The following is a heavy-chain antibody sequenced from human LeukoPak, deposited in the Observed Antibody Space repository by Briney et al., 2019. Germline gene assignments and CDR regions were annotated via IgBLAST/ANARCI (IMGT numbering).Heavy chain of an antibody. CDR2: ISSSSSTI. V-gene: IGHV3-48*01. Sequence: GGSLRLSCAASRFIFSSYNMNWVRQAPGKGLEWVSYISSSSSTIYYADSVKGRFTISRDNAKNSLYLQMNSLRAEDTAVYYCARDQKYLDWYFDLWGRGTLVTVSS. CDR3: ARDQKYLDWYFDL. CDR1: RFIFSSYN. J-gene: IGHJ2*01. D-gene: IGHD2-2*01.